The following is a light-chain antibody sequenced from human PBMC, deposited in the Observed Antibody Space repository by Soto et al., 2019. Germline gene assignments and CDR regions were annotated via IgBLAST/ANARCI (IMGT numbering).Light chain of an antibody. CDR1: QSVSSSY. CDR2: GAS. J-gene: IGKJ4*01. Sequence: EIVLTQSPGTLSLSPGERATFSCRASQSVSSSYLAWYQQKPGQAPRLLIYGASSRATGIPDRFSDSGSGTDFTLTISRLEPEDFAVYYCHQYDSSPLTFGGGTKVEIK. CDR3: HQYDSSPLT. V-gene: IGKV3-20*01.